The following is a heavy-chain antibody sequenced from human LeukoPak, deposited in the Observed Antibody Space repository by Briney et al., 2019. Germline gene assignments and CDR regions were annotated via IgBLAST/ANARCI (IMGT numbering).Heavy chain of an antibody. Sequence: ASVKVSCKASGYTFTSYGISWVRQAPGQALEWMGWISAYNGNTNYAQKLQGRVTMTTDTSTSTAYMELRSLRSDDTAVYYCARDGRDSSGYYRVPFDYWGQGTLVTVSS. CDR3: ARDGRDSSGYYRVPFDY. CDR2: ISAYNGNT. CDR1: GYTFTSYG. V-gene: IGHV1-18*01. D-gene: IGHD3-22*01. J-gene: IGHJ4*02.